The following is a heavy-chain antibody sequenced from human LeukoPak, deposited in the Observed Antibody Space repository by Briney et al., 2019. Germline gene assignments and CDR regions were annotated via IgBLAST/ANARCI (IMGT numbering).Heavy chain of an antibody. V-gene: IGHV3-11*01. Sequence: GGSLRLSCAASGFTFSDYYMSWIRQAPGKGLEWVSYISSRASTIYYADSVKGRFTVSRDNAKNSLYLQMNSLRAEDTAVYYCARSDSWLIDYWGQGALVTVSS. D-gene: IGHD6-19*01. J-gene: IGHJ4*02. CDR2: ISSRASTI. CDR1: GFTFSDYY. CDR3: ARSDSWLIDY.